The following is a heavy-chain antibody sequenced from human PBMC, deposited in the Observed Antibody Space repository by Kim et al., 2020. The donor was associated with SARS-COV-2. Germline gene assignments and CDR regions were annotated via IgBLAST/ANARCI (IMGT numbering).Heavy chain of an antibody. J-gene: IGHJ5*02. V-gene: IGHV3-64D*09. CDR1: GFTFSSYA. CDR3: VNGHGYSSRTDWFDP. CDR2: ISSNGGST. Sequence: GGSLRLSCSASGFTFSSYAIHWVRQAPGKGLEYVSAISSNGGSTYYADSVKGRFTISRDNSKNTLYLQMSSLRAEDTAVYYCVNGHGYSSRTDWFDPWGQGTLVTVSS. D-gene: IGHD6-13*01.